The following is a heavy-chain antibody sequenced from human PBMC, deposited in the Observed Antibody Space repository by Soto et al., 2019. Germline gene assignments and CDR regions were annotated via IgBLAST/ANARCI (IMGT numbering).Heavy chain of an antibody. D-gene: IGHD3-22*01. CDR2: ISGSGGST. Sequence: GGSLRLSCAASGFTFSSYAMSWVRQAPGKGLEWVSAISGSGGSTYYADSVKGRFTISRDNSKNTLYLQMNSLRAEDTAVYYCAKVFGSGYYSRPDYWGQGTLVTVS. V-gene: IGHV3-23*01. CDR1: GFTFSSYA. J-gene: IGHJ4*02. CDR3: AKVFGSGYYSRPDY.